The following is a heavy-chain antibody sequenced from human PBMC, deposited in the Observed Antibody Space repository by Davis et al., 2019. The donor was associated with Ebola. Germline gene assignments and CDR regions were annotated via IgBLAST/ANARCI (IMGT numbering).Heavy chain of an antibody. CDR1: GFTFSSYA. V-gene: IGHV3-30-3*01. D-gene: IGHD3-3*01. CDR3: ARGEAAYDFWSGYYPYYFDY. J-gene: IGHJ4*02. CDR2: ISYDGSNK. Sequence: GESLKISCAASGFTFSSYAMHWVRQAQGKGLEWVAVISYDGSNKYYADSVKGRFTISRDNSKNTLYLQMNSLRAEDTAVYYCARGEAAYDFWSGYYPYYFDYWGQGTLVTVSS.